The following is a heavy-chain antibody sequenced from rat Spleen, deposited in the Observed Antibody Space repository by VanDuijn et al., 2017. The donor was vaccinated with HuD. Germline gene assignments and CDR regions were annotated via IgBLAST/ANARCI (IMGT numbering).Heavy chain of an antibody. D-gene: IGHD3-1*01. CDR2: ISYDGSST. CDR3: ATKDY. V-gene: IGHV5-29*01. J-gene: IGHJ2*01. Sequence: EVQLVESGGGLVQPGRSLKLSCAASGFTFSNYDMAWVRQAPTKGLEWVASISYDGSSTYYRDSVRGRFTVSRDNAKSTLYLQMDSLTSEDTATYYCATKDYWGQGVMVTVSS. CDR1: GFTFSNYD.